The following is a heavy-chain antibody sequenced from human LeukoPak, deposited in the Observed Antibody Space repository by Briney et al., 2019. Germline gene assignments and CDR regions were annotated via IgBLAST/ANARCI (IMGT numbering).Heavy chain of an antibody. CDR3: ARAEVYSSGWYLWGDI. CDR1: GGSISSGGYS. CDR2: IYHSGST. J-gene: IGHJ3*02. Sequence: PSQTLSLTCAVSGGSISSGGYSWSWIRQPPGKGLEWIGYIYHSGSTYYNPSLKSRVTISVDRSKNQFSLKLSSVTAADTAVYYCARAEVYSSGWYLWGDIWGQGTMVTVSS. V-gene: IGHV4-30-2*01. D-gene: IGHD6-19*01.